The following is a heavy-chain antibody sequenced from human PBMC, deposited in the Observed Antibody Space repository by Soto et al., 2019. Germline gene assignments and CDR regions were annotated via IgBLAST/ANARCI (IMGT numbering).Heavy chain of an antibody. CDR1: GFTFSSYA. CDR3: AKGLVRGDY. Sequence: EVQLLESGRGLVQPGGSLRLSCAASGFTFSSYAMSWVRQAPGKGLEWVSAISGSGGSTYYAVYVKGRFTISRDNSKHTLYLQMNSLRAEDTAVYYCAKGLVRGDYWGQGTLVTVSS. D-gene: IGHD6-19*01. J-gene: IGHJ4*02. CDR2: ISGSGGST. V-gene: IGHV3-23*01.